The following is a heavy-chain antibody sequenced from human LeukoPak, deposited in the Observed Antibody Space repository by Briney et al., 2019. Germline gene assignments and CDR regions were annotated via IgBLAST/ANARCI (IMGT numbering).Heavy chain of an antibody. CDR2: ISSSGSTI. CDR1: GFTFSSYS. CDR3: ARVHTQSDAFDI. D-gene: IGHD2-2*02. J-gene: IGHJ3*02. Sequence: GGSLRLSCAASGFTFSSYSMNWVRQAPGKGLEWVSYISSSGSTIYYADSVKGRFTISRDNAKNSLYLQMNSLRAEDTAVYYCARVHTQSDAFDIWGQGTMVTVSS. V-gene: IGHV3-48*04.